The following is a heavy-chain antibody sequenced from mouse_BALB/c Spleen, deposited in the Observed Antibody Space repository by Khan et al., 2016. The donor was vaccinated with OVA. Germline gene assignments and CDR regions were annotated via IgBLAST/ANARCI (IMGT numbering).Heavy chain of an antibody. CDR2: ISYSGST. Sequence: EVQLVESGPGLVKPSQSLSITCTITGYSITSGYGWNWIRQFPGNILEWMGYISYSGSTNYNPSLKSRISITRDTSKNQFFLQLNSVTTEDTATYYCARKARIKYWGQGTTLTVSS. V-gene: IGHV3-2*02. CDR3: ARKARIKY. D-gene: IGHD3-2*02. CDR1: GYSITSGYG. J-gene: IGHJ2*01.